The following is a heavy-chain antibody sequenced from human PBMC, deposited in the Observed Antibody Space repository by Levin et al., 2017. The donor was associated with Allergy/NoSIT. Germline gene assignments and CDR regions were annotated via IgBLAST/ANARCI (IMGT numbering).Heavy chain of an antibody. V-gene: IGHV4-4*07. CDR3: AREYKDYDTSGYYYDY. Sequence: SQTLSLTCTVSGGSISNSFWAWIRQPAGKGLEWIGRIYTTGSTDYNPSLKSRVTLSVDASKNQFFLRLTSVTAADTAFYYCAREYKDYDTSGYYYDYWGLGTLVTVSS. CDR2: IYTTGST. J-gene: IGHJ4*02. D-gene: IGHD3-22*01. CDR1: GGSISNSF.